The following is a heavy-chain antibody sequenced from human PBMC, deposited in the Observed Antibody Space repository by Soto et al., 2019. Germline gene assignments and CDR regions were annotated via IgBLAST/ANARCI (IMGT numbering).Heavy chain of an antibody. V-gene: IGHV3-64D*06. CDR2: ISSNGGST. D-gene: IGHD6-13*01. Sequence: GGSLRLSCSASGFTFSSYAMHWVRQAPGKGLEYVSAISSNGGSTYYADSVKGRFTISRDNSKNTLYLQMSSLRAEDTAVYYCVKDSPSEYSSSWYGYYYYYYGMEVWGQGTKVTVSS. CDR3: VKDSPSEYSSSWYGYYYYYYGMEV. CDR1: GFTFSSYA. J-gene: IGHJ6*02.